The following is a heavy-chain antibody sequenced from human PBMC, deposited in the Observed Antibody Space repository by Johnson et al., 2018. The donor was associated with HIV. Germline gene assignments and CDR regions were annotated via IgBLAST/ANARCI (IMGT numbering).Heavy chain of an antibody. Sequence: VQLVESGGGLIQPGGSLRLSCAASGFTVSSNYMSWVRQAPGKGLEWVSVMYSGGSTYYADSVKGRFTISRDNSKNTLYLQMKSLRAEDTAVYYRARDRNYYDSGALGAFDIWGQGTMGTVSS. CDR1: GFTVSSNY. CDR2: MYSGGST. J-gene: IGHJ3*02. CDR3: ARDRNYYDSGALGAFDI. V-gene: IGHV3-53*01. D-gene: IGHD3-22*01.